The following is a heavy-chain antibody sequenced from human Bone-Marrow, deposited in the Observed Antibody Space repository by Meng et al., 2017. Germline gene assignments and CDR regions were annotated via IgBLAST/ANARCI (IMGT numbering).Heavy chain of an antibody. D-gene: IGHD3-3*01. J-gene: IGHJ5*02. CDR3: ARAAYDIWSGYAP. CDR2: IYHDGST. V-gene: IGHV4-4*02. Sequence: QLQQSGPGLVKPSGTLSLPCAVSGASISSSHWWGWVRQHPGKGLEWIGEIYHDGSTNYTPSLKSRVTISVDKSKNQFSLKLSSVTAADTAVYYCARAAYDIWSGYAPWGQGSLVTVSS. CDR1: GASISSSHW.